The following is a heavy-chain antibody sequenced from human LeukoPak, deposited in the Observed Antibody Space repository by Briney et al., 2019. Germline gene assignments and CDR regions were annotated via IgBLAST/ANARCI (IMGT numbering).Heavy chain of an antibody. V-gene: IGHV1-2*06. J-gene: IGHJ4*02. CDR1: GYTFTGYY. Sequence: ASVKVSCKASGYTFTGYYMHWVRQAPGQGLEWMGRINPNSGGTNYAQKSQGRVTMTRDTSISTAYMELSRLRSDDTAVYYCARDPHASRIAVAGRDFDYWGQGTLVTVSS. CDR3: ARDPHASRIAVAGRDFDY. CDR2: INPNSGGT. D-gene: IGHD6-19*01.